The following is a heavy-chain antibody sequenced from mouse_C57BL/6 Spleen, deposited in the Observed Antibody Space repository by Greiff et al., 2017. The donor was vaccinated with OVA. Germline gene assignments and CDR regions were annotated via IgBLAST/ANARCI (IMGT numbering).Heavy chain of an antibody. Sequence: QVQLQQPGAELMRPGASVKLSCKASGFTITGYWIQWVKQRPGQGLEWIGEIFPGSGGTNYNEKFKGKATFTADTSSNTAYMRLSSLTSEDSAFYYCTRAGGDGYIFAYWGQGTLVTVSA. CDR3: TRAGGDGYIFAY. CDR1: GFTITGYW. J-gene: IGHJ3*01. CDR2: IFPGSGGT. V-gene: IGHV1-9*01. D-gene: IGHD2-3*01.